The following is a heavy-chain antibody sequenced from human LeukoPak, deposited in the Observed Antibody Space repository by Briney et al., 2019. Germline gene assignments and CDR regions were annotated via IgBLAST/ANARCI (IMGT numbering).Heavy chain of an antibody. CDR1: GYTFTDYY. J-gene: IGHJ4*02. D-gene: IGHD5-18*01. CDR2: INPNSGGT. V-gene: IGHV1-2*02. Sequence: ASVKVSCKASGYTFTDYYMHWVREAPGQGLEWMGWINPNSGGTNYAQKFQGRVTMTRDTSISTAYMELSRLRSDDTAVYYCARDSFPGGYSYGDDYWGQGTLVTVSS. CDR3: ARDSFPGGYSYGDDY.